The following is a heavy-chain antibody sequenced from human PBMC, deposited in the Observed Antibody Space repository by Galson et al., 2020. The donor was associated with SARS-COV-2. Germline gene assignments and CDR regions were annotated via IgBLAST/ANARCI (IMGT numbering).Heavy chain of an antibody. CDR2: SDPGEPET. J-gene: IGHJ4*02. Sequence: KIGESLKISCKGSGYSLPSYWLGWERHMPGKGLGRRGTSDPGEPETSYSPSFRGQVTISADRSINTAYLQWSSLKASDIAMYYCARQGYYDSSGYYFADRIDYWGQGTQVTVSS. CDR1: GYSLPSYW. D-gene: IGHD3-22*01. V-gene: IGHV5-51*01. CDR3: ARQGYYDSSGYYFADRIDY.